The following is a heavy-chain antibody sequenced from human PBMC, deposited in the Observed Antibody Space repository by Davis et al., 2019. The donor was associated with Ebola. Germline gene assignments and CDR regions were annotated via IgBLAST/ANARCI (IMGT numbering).Heavy chain of an antibody. J-gene: IGHJ4*02. D-gene: IGHD3-3*01. V-gene: IGHV4-39*07. CDR2: IYESGST. CDR3: ARYGAPFTQLRFQWDS. Sequence: PSETLSLTCTVSGGSISSISYYWGWIRQPPGKGLEWIGTIYESGSTYYNPSLKSRVTISVDMSKDQFSLKLNSVTAADTAVYYCARYGAPFTQLRFQWDSWGQGTLVTVSS. CDR1: GGSISSISYY.